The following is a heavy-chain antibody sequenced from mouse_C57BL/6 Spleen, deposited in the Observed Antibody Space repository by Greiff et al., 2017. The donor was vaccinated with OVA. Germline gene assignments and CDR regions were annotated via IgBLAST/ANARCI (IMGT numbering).Heavy chain of an antibody. J-gene: IGHJ4*01. V-gene: IGHV10-1*01. CDR2: IRSKSNNYAT. D-gene: IGHD1-1*01. CDR1: GFSFNTYA. CDR3: VRHGDYGSIYYAMDY. Sequence: EVQLVESGGGLVQPKGSLKLSCAASGFSFNTYAMNWVRQAPGKGLEWVARIRSKSNNYATYYADSVKDRFTISRDDSESMLYLQMNNLKTEDTAMYYCVRHGDYGSIYYAMDYWGQGTSVTVSS.